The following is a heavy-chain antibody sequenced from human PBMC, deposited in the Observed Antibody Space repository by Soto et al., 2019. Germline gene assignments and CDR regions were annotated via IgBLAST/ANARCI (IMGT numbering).Heavy chain of an antibody. D-gene: IGHD1-1*01. CDR3: ATWHEREHAYDV. V-gene: IGHV3-53*01. Sequence: PGGSLRRSCAASGRTVSGKKYVAWVRQAPGKGLEWVSALYDVDGSFYSDSVKGRFTTSSDSSKTTVYLQMNDLRPADTAVYYCATWHEREHAYDVWGQGTTVTVSS. CDR1: GRTVSGKKY. J-gene: IGHJ3*01. CDR2: LYDVDGS.